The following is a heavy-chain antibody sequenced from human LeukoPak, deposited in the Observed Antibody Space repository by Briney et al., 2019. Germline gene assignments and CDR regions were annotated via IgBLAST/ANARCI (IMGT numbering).Heavy chain of an antibody. J-gene: IGHJ4*02. Sequence: GGSLRLSCAASGFTFSSHAVSWVRQAPGKGLEWVSLISGSGISTYYADSVKGRFTISRDSSKNTLYLQMNSLRADDTAVYYCAKDTSGYYYDHSGYFDCWGQGTLVTVSS. V-gene: IGHV3-23*01. D-gene: IGHD3-22*01. CDR1: GFTFSSHA. CDR3: AKDTSGYYYDHSGYFDC. CDR2: ISGSGIST.